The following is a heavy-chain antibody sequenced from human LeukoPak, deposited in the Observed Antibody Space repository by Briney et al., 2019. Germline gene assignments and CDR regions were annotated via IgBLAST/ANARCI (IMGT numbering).Heavy chain of an antibody. CDR3: ARTLPPLGWYFDL. V-gene: IGHV3-74*01. CDR1: GFTFSSYW. J-gene: IGHJ2*01. Sequence: GGSLRLSCAASGFTFSSYWMHWVRQAPRKGLVWVPRINSDGSSTSYADSVKGRFTISRDNAKNTLYLQMNSLRAEDTAVYYCARTLPPLGWYFDLWGRGTLVTVSS. CDR2: INSDGSST.